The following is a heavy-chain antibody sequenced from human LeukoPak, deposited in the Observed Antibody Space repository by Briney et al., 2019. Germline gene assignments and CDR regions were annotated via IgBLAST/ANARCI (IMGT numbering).Heavy chain of an antibody. J-gene: IGHJ3*02. Sequence: PGGSLRLSCAASGFTFSDYYMSWIRQAPGKGLEWVSYISSSGSTIYYADSVKGRFTISRDNAKNSLYLQMNSLRAEDTAVYYCARATLSITISATAFDIWGQGTLVTVSS. D-gene: IGHD3-9*01. CDR2: ISSSGSTI. CDR3: ARATLSITISATAFDI. V-gene: IGHV3-11*01. CDR1: GFTFSDYY.